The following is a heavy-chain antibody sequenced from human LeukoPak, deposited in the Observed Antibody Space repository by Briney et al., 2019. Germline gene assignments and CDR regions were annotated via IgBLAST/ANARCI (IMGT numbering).Heavy chain of an antibody. D-gene: IGHD3-9*01. Sequence: SETLSLTCTVSGGSISSYYWSWIRQPPGKGLEWIGYIYYSGSTNYNPSLKSRVTISVDTSKNQFSLKLSSVTAADTAVYYCARGSEYYDILTGYYGHNWFDPWGQGTLVTVSS. CDR1: GGSISSYY. J-gene: IGHJ5*02. V-gene: IGHV4-59*01. CDR2: IYYSGST. CDR3: ARGSEYYDILTGYYGHNWFDP.